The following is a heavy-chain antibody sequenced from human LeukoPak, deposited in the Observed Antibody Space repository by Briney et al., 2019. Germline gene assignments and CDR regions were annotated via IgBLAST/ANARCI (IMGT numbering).Heavy chain of an antibody. V-gene: IGHV3-21*01. D-gene: IGHD3-22*01. J-gene: IGHJ4*02. CDR3: ARVAPDYYDPGDY. Sequence: PGGSLRLSCAASGFTSSSYSMNWVRQAPGKGLEWVSSISTSSVYIYYADSVKGRFIISRDNARNSLYLQMHSLRAEDTAVYYCARVAPDYYDPGDYWGQGTLVTVSS. CDR2: ISTSSVYI. CDR1: GFTSSSYS.